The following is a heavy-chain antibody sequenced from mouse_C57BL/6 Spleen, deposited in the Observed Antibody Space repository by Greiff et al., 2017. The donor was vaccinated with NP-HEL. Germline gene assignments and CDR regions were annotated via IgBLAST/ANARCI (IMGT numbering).Heavy chain of an antibody. J-gene: IGHJ1*03. CDR3: ARSVWAYWYFDV. Sequence: SGAELARPGASVKLSCKASGYTFTSYGISWVKQRTGQGLEWIGEIYPRSGNTYYNEKFKGKATLTADKSSSTAYMELRSLTSEDSAVYFCARSVWAYWYFDVWGTGTTVTVSS. V-gene: IGHV1-81*01. D-gene: IGHD4-1*01. CDR1: GYTFTSYG. CDR2: IYPRSGNT.